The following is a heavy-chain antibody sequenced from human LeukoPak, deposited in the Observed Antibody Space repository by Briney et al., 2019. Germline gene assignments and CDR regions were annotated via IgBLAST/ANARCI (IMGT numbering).Heavy chain of an antibody. Sequence: PSETLSLTCAVYGGSFSGYYWSWIRQPPGKGLEWIGETNHSGSTNYDPSLKSRVTISVDTSKNQFSLKLSSVTAADTAVYYCARGRKYYDFWSGYYNFDYWGQGTLVTVSS. CDR3: ARGRKYYDFWSGYYNFDY. CDR1: GGSFSGYY. V-gene: IGHV4-34*01. D-gene: IGHD3-3*01. CDR2: TNHSGST. J-gene: IGHJ4*02.